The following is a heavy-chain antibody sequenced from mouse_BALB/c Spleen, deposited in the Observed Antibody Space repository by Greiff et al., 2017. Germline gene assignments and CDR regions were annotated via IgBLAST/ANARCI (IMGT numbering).Heavy chain of an antibody. D-gene: IGHD2-10*02. CDR1: GYSITSDYA. V-gene: IGHV3-2*02. CDR3: ARSSYGNGAMDY. Sequence: EVQLQQSGPGLVKPSQSLSLTCTVTGYSITSDYAWNWIRQFPGNKLEWMGYISYSGSTSYNPSLKSRISITRDTSKNQFFLQLNSVTTEDTATYYCARSSYGNGAMDYWGQGTSVTVSS. J-gene: IGHJ4*01. CDR2: ISYSGST.